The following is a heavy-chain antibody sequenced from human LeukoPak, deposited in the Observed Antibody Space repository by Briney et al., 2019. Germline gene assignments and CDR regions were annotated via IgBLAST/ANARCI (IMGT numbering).Heavy chain of an antibody. D-gene: IGHD1-7*01. V-gene: IGHV3-48*03. CDR2: ISSSGSTI. Sequence: GGSLRLSCAASGFTFNSYEMNWVRQAPGKGLEWVSYISSSGSTIYYADSVKGRFTISRDNAKNSLYLQMNSLRAEDTAVYYCARDGTGTIYYGMDVWGQGTTVTVSS. J-gene: IGHJ6*02. CDR1: GFTFNSYE. CDR3: ARDGTGTIYYGMDV.